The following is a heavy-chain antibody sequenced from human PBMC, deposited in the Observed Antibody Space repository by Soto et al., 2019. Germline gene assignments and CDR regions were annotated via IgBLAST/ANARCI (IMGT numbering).Heavy chain of an antibody. CDR1: GYTFASYG. CDR2: ISAYNGNT. D-gene: IGHD3-9*01. V-gene: IGHV1-18*01. Sequence: QVQLVQSGAEVKKPGASVKVSCKASGYTFASYGISWVRQAPGQGLEWMGWISAYNGNTNYAQKLQGRVTMTTDTSTSTAYRELRSLRSDDTAVYYCARDCDILTGYSVPYYYYGMDVWGQGTTVTVSS. J-gene: IGHJ6*02. CDR3: ARDCDILTGYSVPYYYYGMDV.